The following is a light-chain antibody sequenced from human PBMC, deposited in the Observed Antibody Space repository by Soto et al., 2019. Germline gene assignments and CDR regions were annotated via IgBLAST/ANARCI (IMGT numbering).Light chain of an antibody. Sequence: EIVMTQSPATLSLSPGERATLSFRASQSVSSSYLSWYQQKPGQSPRLLIYGASTSPTGIPARFSGSVSGTDFTLTISSLHPEDFAVYYCQQDYNLPYTFGQGSKRESK. CDR1: QSVSSSY. CDR3: QQDYNLPYT. CDR2: GAS. V-gene: IGKV3D-7*01. J-gene: IGKJ2*01.